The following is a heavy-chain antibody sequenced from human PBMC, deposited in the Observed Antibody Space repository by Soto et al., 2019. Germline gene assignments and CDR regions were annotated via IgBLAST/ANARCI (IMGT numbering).Heavy chain of an antibody. CDR2: IWYDGSNK. CDR1: GFTFSSYG. D-gene: IGHD3-9*01. J-gene: IGHJ6*03. V-gene: IGHV3-33*01. Sequence: QVQLVESWGGVVQPGRSLRLSCAASGFTFSSYGMHWVRQAPGKGLELVAVIWYDGSNKYYADSVKGRFTSYRDNSKNTLYLQMNSLRAEDTAVYYCARDLSDDILTAHYMDVWGKGTTVTVSS. CDR3: ARDLSDDILTAHYMDV.